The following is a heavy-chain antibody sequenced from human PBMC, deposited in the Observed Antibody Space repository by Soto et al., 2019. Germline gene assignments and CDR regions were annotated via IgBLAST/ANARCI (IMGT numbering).Heavy chain of an antibody. CDR1: GGSVSSGSYY. J-gene: IGHJ4*02. CDR3: ARGRSYFDY. CDR2: IYYSGST. Sequence: QVQLQESGPGLVKPSETLSLTCTVSGGSVSSGSYYWSWIRQPPGKGLEWIGYIYYSGSTNYNPSLKSRVTISVDTSKNQFSLKLSSVTAAHTAVYYCARGRSYFDYWGQGTLVTVSS. V-gene: IGHV4-61*01.